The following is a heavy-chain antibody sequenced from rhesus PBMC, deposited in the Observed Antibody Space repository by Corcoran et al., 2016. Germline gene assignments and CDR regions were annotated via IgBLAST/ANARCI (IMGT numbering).Heavy chain of an antibody. Sequence: QVQLQESGPGLVKPSETLSLTCAVSGGSFSGYYWGWIRQPPGKGLGWIGYISGSSGPTPSTPSLTSRVTISTDTSKNPFSLKLSSVTAADTAVYYCARGLVVADYFDYWGQGVLVTVSS. D-gene: IGHD3-16*01. CDR2: ISGSSGPT. J-gene: IGHJ4*01. V-gene: IGHV4-165*01. CDR3: ARGLVVADYFDY. CDR1: GGSFSGYY.